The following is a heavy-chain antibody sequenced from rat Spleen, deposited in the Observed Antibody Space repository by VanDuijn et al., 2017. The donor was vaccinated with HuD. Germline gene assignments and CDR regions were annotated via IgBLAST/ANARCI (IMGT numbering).Heavy chain of an antibody. CDR3: ASRGEGEDNWFAS. V-gene: IGHV5-29*01. CDR1: GFTFSDYY. CDR2: ISSDGGRH. J-gene: IGHJ3*01. D-gene: IGHD1-11*01. Sequence: EVQLVESDGGLVQPGRSLKLSCAASGFTFSDYYMAWVRQAPTKGLEWVATISSDGGRHFYRDSVKGRFTISRDNAKSSLYLQMDRLRSGDTATYYCASRGEGEDNWFASWGQGTLVSVSS.